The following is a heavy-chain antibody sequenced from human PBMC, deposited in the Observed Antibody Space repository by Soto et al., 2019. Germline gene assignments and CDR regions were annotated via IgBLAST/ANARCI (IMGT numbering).Heavy chain of an antibody. CDR3: VRGGGGGLFDP. V-gene: IGHV3-23*01. D-gene: IGHD2-15*01. Sequence: PGGSLRLSCAASGFTFSSYAMSWVRQAPGKGLEWVSAISGSGGSAYYADSVKGRFTISRDNAKNSVYLQMNSLRAEDTAVYYCVRGGGGGLFDPWGQGTMVTVSS. CDR2: ISGSGGSA. CDR1: GFTFSSYA. J-gene: IGHJ5*02.